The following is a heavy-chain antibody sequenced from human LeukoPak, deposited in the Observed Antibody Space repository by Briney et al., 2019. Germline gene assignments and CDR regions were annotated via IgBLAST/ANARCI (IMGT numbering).Heavy chain of an antibody. D-gene: IGHD3-9*01. Sequence: ASVKVSCEASGYTFTSYAMNWVRQAPGQGLEWMGWINTNTGNPTYAQGFTGRFVFSLDTSVSTAYLQISSLKAEDTAVYYCARGGNVPYYDILTGYSNWFDPWGQGTLVTVSS. CDR2: INTNTGNP. V-gene: IGHV7-4-1*02. CDR1: GYTFTSYA. J-gene: IGHJ5*02. CDR3: ARGGNVPYYDILTGYSNWFDP.